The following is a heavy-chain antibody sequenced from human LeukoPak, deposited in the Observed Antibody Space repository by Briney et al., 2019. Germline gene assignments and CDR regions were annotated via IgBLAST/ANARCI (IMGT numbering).Heavy chain of an antibody. CDR3: AELGITMIGGV. Sequence: GGSLRLSCAASGFTFSSYGMYWVRQAPGKGLEWVAFIRYDGNIKYYADSVKGRFTISRDNAKNSLYLQMNSLRAEDTAVYYCAELGITMIGGVWGKGTTVTISS. CDR1: GFTFSSYG. J-gene: IGHJ6*04. D-gene: IGHD3-10*02. V-gene: IGHV3-30*02. CDR2: IRYDGNIK.